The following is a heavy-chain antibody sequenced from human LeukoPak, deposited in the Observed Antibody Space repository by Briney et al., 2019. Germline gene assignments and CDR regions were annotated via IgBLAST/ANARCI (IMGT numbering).Heavy chain of an antibody. CDR1: GGSISRYY. CDR2: IYYSGST. J-gene: IGHJ6*02. V-gene: IGHV4-59*01. CDR3: ARVAGYFDWLPYNRDGMDV. Sequence: SETLSLTCTVSGGSISRYYWSWIRQPPGKGLEGIGYIYYSGSTNYNPSLKSRVTISVDTSKNQFSLKLSSVTAADTAVYYCARVAGYFDWLPYNRDGMDVWGQETTVTVSS. D-gene: IGHD3-9*01.